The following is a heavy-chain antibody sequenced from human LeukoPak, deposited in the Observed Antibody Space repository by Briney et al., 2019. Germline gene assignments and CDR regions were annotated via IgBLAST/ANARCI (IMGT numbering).Heavy chain of an antibody. Sequence: GGSLRLSCAASGFTFSSYGMHWVRQAPGKGLEWVAFIRYDGSNKYYADSVKGRFTISRDNSKNTLYLQMNSLRAEDTAVYYCAKVFIGSSWLRHYYYYGMDVWGQGTTVTVSS. J-gene: IGHJ6*02. V-gene: IGHV3-30*02. CDR2: IRYDGSNK. CDR1: GFTFSSYG. D-gene: IGHD6-13*01. CDR3: AKVFIGSSWLRHYYYYGMDV.